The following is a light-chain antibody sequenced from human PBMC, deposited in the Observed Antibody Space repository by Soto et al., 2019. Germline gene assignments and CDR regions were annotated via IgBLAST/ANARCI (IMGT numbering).Light chain of an antibody. J-gene: IGKJ2*01. CDR1: QSVSRN. Sequence: EIVMTQSPATLSVSPGERATLSCRASQSVSRNLAWYQQKPGQPPRLLIYDASTRATGVPARFGGSGSGTEFTLTISGLQSEDFAVYYCQQYGDWPLDTFGQGTKVEI. CDR3: QQYGDWPLDT. CDR2: DAS. V-gene: IGKV3-15*01.